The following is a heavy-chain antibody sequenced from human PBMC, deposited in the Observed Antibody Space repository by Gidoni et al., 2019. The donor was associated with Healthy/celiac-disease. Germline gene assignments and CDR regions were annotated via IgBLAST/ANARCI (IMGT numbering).Heavy chain of an antibody. CDR1: GGSISSYY. J-gene: IGHJ4*02. Sequence: QVQLQESGPGLVKPSETLSLTCTVSGGSISSYYWGWIRQPAGKGLEWIGRIYTSGSTNYNPSLKSRVTMSVDTSKNQFSLKLSSVTAADTAVYYCARSKGVTTVTSGDFDYWGQGTLVTVSS. D-gene: IGHD4-17*01. V-gene: IGHV4-4*07. CDR2: IYTSGST. CDR3: ARSKGVTTVTSGDFDY.